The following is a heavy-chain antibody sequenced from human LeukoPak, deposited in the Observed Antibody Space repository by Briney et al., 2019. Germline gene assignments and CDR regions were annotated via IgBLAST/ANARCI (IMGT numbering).Heavy chain of an antibody. J-gene: IGHJ4*02. CDR1: GDSVSSNSAA. CDR2: TYYRTKWYN. D-gene: IGHD3-10*01. CDR3: ARGRPSGLGFSHYYGSGSYYNAVDY. Sequence: SQTLSLTCAISGDSVSSNSAAWNWIRQSPSRGLEWLGRTYYRTKWYNDYAVSVKSRITINPNTSKNKFALQLNSVTPEDTAVYYCARGRPSGLGFSHYYGSGSYYNAVDYWGQGTLVTVSS. V-gene: IGHV6-1*01.